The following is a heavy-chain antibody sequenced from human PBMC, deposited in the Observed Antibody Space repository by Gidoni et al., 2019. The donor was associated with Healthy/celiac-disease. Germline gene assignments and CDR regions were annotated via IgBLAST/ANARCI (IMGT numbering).Heavy chain of an antibody. Sequence: QLQLQESGPGLVKPSETLSLTCTVPGGSISSSSYYWGWIRQPPGKGLEWIGSIYYSGSTYYNPSLKSRVTISVDTSKNQFSLKLSSVTAADTAVYYCASWVEYYFDYWGQGTLVTVSS. V-gene: IGHV4-39*07. J-gene: IGHJ4*02. CDR1: GGSISSSSYY. D-gene: IGHD2-15*01. CDR3: ASWVEYYFDY. CDR2: IYYSGST.